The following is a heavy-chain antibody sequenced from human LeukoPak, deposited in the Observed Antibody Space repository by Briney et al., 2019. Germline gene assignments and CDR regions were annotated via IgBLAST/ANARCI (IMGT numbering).Heavy chain of an antibody. V-gene: IGHV4-39*07. CDR1: GGSISSSSYY. J-gene: IGHJ3*02. CDR2: IYYSGST. D-gene: IGHD3-10*01. CDR3: ARDKSRTYGSADAFDI. Sequence: SETLSLTCTVSGGSISSSSYYWGWIRQPPGKGLEWIGSIYYSGSTYYNPSLKSRVTISVDTSKNQFSLKLSSVTAADTAVYYCARDKSRTYGSADAFDIWGQGTMVTVSS.